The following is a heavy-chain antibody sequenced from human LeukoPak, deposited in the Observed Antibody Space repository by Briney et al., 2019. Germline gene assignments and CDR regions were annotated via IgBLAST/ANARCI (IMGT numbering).Heavy chain of an antibody. D-gene: IGHD5-24*01. CDR2: IYPGDSDT. J-gene: IGHJ4*02. CDR3: ARRSVEGPRDGYKYYFDY. CDR1: EYSFTSYW. Sequence: GESLKISCKGSEYSFTSYWIGWVRQMPGRGLEWMGIIYPGDSDTRYSPSFQGQVTISADKSISTAYLQWSSLKASDTAMYYCARRSVEGPRDGYKYYFDYWGQGTLVTVSS. V-gene: IGHV5-51*01.